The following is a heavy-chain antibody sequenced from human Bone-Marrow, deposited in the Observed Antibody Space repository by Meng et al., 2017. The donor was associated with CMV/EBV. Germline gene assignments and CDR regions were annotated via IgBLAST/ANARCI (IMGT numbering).Heavy chain of an antibody. V-gene: IGHV4-4*02. CDR2: IHDRMNT. CDR1: GESISSNNW. CDR3: AGDDFLSGKVY. Sequence: CAVSGESISSNNWWSWVRQPPGKGLEWLGEIHDRMNTHYNPSLKSRVTMSIDKFKNQFSLELTSVTAADTAVYYCAGDDFLSGKVYWGQGTRVTVSS. J-gene: IGHJ4*02. D-gene: IGHD3-3*01.